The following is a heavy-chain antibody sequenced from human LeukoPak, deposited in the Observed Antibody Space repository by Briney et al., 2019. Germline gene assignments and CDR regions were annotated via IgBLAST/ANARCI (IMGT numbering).Heavy chain of an antibody. D-gene: IGHD1-26*01. CDR1: GGTFSSYA. CDR3: ARMDLGATAFDY. V-gene: IGHV1-69*05. CDR2: IIPIFGTA. Sequence: AASVKVSCKASGGTFSSYAISWVRQAPGQGLEWMGGIIPIFGTANYAQKFQGRVMITTDESTSTAYMELSSLRSEDTAVYYCARMDLGATAFDYWGQGTLVTVSS. J-gene: IGHJ4*02.